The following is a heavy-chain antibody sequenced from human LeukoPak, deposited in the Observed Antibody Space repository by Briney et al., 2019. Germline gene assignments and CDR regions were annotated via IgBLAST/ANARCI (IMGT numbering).Heavy chain of an antibody. Sequence: GASVKVSCKASGYTFTGYYMHWVRQAPGQGLERMGWINPNSGGTNYAQKFQGRVTMTRDTSISTAYMELSRLRSDDTAVYYCARGRSITIFGVVFDYWGQGTLVTVSS. CDR2: INPNSGGT. J-gene: IGHJ4*02. V-gene: IGHV1-2*02. CDR3: ARGRSITIFGVVFDY. D-gene: IGHD3-3*01. CDR1: GYTFTGYY.